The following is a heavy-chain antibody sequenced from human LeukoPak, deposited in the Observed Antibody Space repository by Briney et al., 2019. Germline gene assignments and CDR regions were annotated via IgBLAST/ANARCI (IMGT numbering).Heavy chain of an antibody. CDR1: GGSISSSSYY. CDR3: AMTCYYGSGSYRDAFDI. Sequence: SETLSLTCTVSGGSISSSSYYWGWIRQPPGKGLEWIGSIYYSGSTYYNPSLKSRVTISVDTSKNQFSLKLSSVTAADTAVYYCAMTCYYGSGSYRDAFDIWGQGTMVTVSS. CDR2: IYYSGST. J-gene: IGHJ3*02. D-gene: IGHD3-10*01. V-gene: IGHV4-39*07.